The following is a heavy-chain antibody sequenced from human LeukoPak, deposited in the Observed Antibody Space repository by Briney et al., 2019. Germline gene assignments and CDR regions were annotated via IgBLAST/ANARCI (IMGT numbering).Heavy chain of an antibody. Sequence: SVKVSCKASGGTFSSYAISWVRQAPGQGLEWMGGIIPIFGTANYAQKFQGRVTITADKSTSTAYMELSSLRSEDTAVYYCARGSRQVVAHWFDPWGQGTLVTVSS. V-gene: IGHV1-69*06. J-gene: IGHJ5*02. CDR3: ARGSRQVVAHWFDP. CDR2: IIPIFGTA. CDR1: GGTFSSYA. D-gene: IGHD3-22*01.